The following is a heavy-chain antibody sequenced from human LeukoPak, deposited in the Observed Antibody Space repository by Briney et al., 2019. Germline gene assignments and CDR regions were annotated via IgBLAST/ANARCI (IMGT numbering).Heavy chain of an antibody. Sequence: ASVKVTFKASGYTFTNSHIDWVRQAPAQDLEWMGLINPDGGNTNYAQNFQGRVTLTRDTSTSTVYMELSSLRSEDTAIYYCARIRDGYNDAYDIWGQGTVVTVPS. J-gene: IGHJ3*02. CDR2: INPDGGNT. V-gene: IGHV1-46*01. CDR1: GYTFTNSH. CDR3: ARIRDGYNDAYDI. D-gene: IGHD5-24*01.